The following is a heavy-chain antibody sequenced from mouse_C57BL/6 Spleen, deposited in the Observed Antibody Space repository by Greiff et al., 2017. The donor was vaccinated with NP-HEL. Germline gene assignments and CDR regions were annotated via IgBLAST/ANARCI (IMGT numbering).Heavy chain of an antibody. J-gene: IGHJ2*01. CDR1: GYTFTDYY. CDR2: INPNNGGT. V-gene: IGHV1-26*01. D-gene: IGHD1-1*01. CDR3: ARSYYGSSFDY. Sequence: EVQLQQSGPELVKPGASVKISCKASGYTFTDYYMNWVKQSHGKSLEWIGDINPNNGGTSYNQKFKGKATLTVDKSSSTAYMELRSLTSEDSAVYYWARSYYGSSFDYWGQGTTLTVSS.